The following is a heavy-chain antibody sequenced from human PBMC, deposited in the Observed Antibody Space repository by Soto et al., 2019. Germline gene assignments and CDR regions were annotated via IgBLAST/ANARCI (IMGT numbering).Heavy chain of an antibody. CDR2: IYYSGST. D-gene: IGHD2-2*01. CDR1: GGSISSSSYY. Sequence: SETLSLTCTVSGGSISSSSYYWGWIRQPPGKGLEWIGSIYYSGSTYYNPSLKSRVTISVDTSKNQFSLKLSSVTAADTAVYYCARRRGSRPPSSTSSQTRSIYYMDVWGKGTTVTVSS. J-gene: IGHJ6*03. CDR3: ARRRGSRPPSSTSSQTRSIYYMDV. V-gene: IGHV4-39*01.